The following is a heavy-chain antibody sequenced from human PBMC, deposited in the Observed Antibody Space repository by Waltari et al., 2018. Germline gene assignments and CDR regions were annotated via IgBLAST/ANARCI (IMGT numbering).Heavy chain of an antibody. J-gene: IGHJ4*02. CDR1: GFSFSSYW. CDR2: IKPDGSGK. Sequence: EVQLVESGGGLVQPGGSLRLSCAASGFSFSSYWMTWFRQAPGTGLDWVATIKPDGSGKFYVDSVKGRFSISRDNAKNSLYLQMNSLRAEDTAIFYCARMGAGRAPDYWGQGTLVTVSS. V-gene: IGHV3-7*03. D-gene: IGHD3-16*01. CDR3: ARMGAGRAPDY.